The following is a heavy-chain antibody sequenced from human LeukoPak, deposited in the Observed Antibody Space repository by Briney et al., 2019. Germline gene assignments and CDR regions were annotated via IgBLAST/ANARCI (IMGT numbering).Heavy chain of an antibody. J-gene: IGHJ4*02. CDR1: GYSISSSNW. Sequence: PSETPSLTCDVSGYSISSSNWWGWIRQPPGKGLEWIGYISYSGTIYYNPSLESRVTISVDTSKNQFSLKLSSLTAADTAVYYCAVSNTSYYASHWGQGTLVTVSS. V-gene: IGHV4-28*05. CDR3: AVSNTSYYASH. CDR2: ISYSGTI. D-gene: IGHD3-10*01.